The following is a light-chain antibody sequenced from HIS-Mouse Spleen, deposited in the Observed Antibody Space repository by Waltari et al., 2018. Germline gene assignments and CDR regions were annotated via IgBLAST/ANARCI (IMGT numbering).Light chain of an antibody. J-gene: IGLJ2*01. CDR2: DVS. CDR3: SSYAGSNNFNVV. V-gene: IGLV2-8*01. CDR1: SSDVGGYNY. Sequence: QSALTQPPSASGSPGQSVTISCTGTSSDVGGYNYVSWYQQHPGKAPKLMNYDVSKRPSGVPDRFSGSKSGNTASLTVSGLQAEDEADYYCSSYAGSNNFNVVFGGGTKLTVL.